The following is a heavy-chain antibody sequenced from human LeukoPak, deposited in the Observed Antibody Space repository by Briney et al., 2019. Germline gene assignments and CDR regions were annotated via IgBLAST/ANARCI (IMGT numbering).Heavy chain of an antibody. CDR1: GYTFTGYY. CDR3: ARGRITMVRGVIRWFDP. J-gene: IGHJ5*02. Sequence: VASVKVSCKASGYTFTGYYMHWVRQAPGQGLEWMGWINPNSGGTNYAQKFQGRVTMTRDTSISTAYMELSRLRSDDTAVYYCARGRITMVRGVIRWFDPWGQGTLVTVSS. D-gene: IGHD3-10*01. CDR2: INPNSGGT. V-gene: IGHV1-2*02.